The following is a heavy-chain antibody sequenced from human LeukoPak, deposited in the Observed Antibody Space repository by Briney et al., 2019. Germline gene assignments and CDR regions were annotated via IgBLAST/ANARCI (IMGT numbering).Heavy chain of an antibody. CDR2: ISSTSSYI. D-gene: IGHD3-3*01. CDR1: GFTFTTYS. Sequence: GGSLRLSCVASGFTFTTYSLNWVRQAPGKGLEWVSSISSTSSYIYYADSVKGRFTRSRDNAKNSIYLKMDSLEAEDMAVYYCTSRGDFWSGYWAMNVWGQGTTVIVSS. CDR3: TSRGDFWSGYWAMNV. V-gene: IGHV3-21*01. J-gene: IGHJ6*02.